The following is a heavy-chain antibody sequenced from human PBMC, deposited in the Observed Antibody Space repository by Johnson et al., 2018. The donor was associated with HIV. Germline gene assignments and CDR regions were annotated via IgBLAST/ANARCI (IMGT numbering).Heavy chain of an antibody. CDR1: GFTFSSYA. Sequence: QVLLVESGGGVVQPGRSLRLSCAASGFTFSSYAMHWVRQAPGKGLEWVAVISYGGNKQYYVDSVEGRFTISRDNSKDTLYLQRNSLRAEDTAVYYCARRDDIRNGAFDIWGQGTMVTVSS. J-gene: IGHJ3*02. CDR2: ISYGGNKQ. V-gene: IGHV3-30-3*01. D-gene: IGHD3-22*01. CDR3: ARRDDIRNGAFDI.